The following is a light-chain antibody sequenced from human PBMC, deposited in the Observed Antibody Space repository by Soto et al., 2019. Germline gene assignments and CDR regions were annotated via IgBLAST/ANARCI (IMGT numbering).Light chain of an antibody. Sequence: QSVLAQPASVSGSPGQSITISCTGTSSDIGNYDFVSWYQQAPGTAPKAMIYEVSSRPSGVSNRFSGSKSGNTASLTISGLQAEDEAYYYCSSYTTSTSFILFGGGTQRTVL. V-gene: IGLV2-14*01. J-gene: IGLJ2*01. CDR3: SSYTTSTSFIL. CDR1: SSDIGNYDF. CDR2: EVS.